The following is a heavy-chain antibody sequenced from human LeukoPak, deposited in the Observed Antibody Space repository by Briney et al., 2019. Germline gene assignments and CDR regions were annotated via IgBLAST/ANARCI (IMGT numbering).Heavy chain of an antibody. V-gene: IGHV3-30*04. CDR1: GFTFSSYA. D-gene: IGHD3-9*01. CDR2: ISYDGSNK. J-gene: IGHJ6*02. Sequence: GGSLRLSCAASGFTFSSYAMHWVRQAPGKGLEWVAVISYDGSNKYYADSVKGRFTISRDNSKNTLNLQMNSLRAEDTAVYYCARDRILTSRYGMDVWGQGTTVTVSS. CDR3: ARDRILTSRYGMDV.